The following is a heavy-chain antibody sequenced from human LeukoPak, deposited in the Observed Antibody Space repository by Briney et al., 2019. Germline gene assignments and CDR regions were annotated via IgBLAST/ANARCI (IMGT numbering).Heavy chain of an antibody. CDR3: ARSRRVSNWFDP. Sequence: SETLSLTCTVSGGSISSYYWSWIRQPPGKGLEWIGYIYYSGSTNYNPSLKSRVTVSVDTSKNQFSLKLSSVTAADTAVYYCARSRRVSNWFDPWGQGTLVTVSS. J-gene: IGHJ5*02. CDR1: GGSISSYY. V-gene: IGHV4-59*01. CDR2: IYYSGST.